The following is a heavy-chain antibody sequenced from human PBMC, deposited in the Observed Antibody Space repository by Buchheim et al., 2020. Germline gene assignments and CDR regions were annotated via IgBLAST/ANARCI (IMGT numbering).Heavy chain of an antibody. D-gene: IGHD2-2*01. CDR3: ARDVSGTSHFDY. V-gene: IGHV3-7*01. CDR2: IKQDGSEK. CDR1: AFTFSSYW. J-gene: IGHJ4*02. Sequence: EVQLVESGGGLVQPGGSLRLSCAASAFTFSSYWMSWVRQAPGKGLEWVTNIKQDGSEKYYVDSVKGRFTISSDNAKNSLYLQMNSLRAEDTTVYYCARDVSGTSHFDYWGQGTL.